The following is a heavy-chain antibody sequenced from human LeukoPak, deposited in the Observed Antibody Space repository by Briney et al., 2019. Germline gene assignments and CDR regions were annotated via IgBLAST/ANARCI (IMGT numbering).Heavy chain of an antibody. D-gene: IGHD3-9*01. Sequence: GGSLRLSCAASGFTVSSNYMSWVRQAPGKGLEWVSVIYSGGSTYYADSVKGRFTISRDNSKSTLYLQMNSLRAEDTAVYYCASVDILTGYSLDYWGQGTLVTVSS. CDR1: GFTVSSNY. V-gene: IGHV3-53*01. J-gene: IGHJ4*02. CDR3: ASVDILTGYSLDY. CDR2: IYSGGST.